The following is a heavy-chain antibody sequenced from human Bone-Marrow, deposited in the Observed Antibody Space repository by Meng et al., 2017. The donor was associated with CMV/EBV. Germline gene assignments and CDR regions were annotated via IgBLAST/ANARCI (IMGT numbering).Heavy chain of an antibody. CDR1: GYSFTSYW. D-gene: IGHD3-16*01. V-gene: IGHV5-51*01. CDR2: IYPGDSDT. J-gene: IGHJ6*01. Sequence: GESLKISCKGSGYSFTSYWIGWVRQMPGKGLEWMGIIYPGDSDTRYSPSFQGQVTISADKSISTAYLQWSSLKASDTAMYYCAYCSGGNGYYYGMDVWGQGTTVTVYS. CDR3: AYCSGGNGYYYGMDV.